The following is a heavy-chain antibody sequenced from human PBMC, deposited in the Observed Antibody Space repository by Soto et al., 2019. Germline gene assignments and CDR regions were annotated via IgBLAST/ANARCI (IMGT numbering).Heavy chain of an antibody. D-gene: IGHD1-26*01. CDR3: ARDLRGSGSYFPRPNYYYGMDV. J-gene: IGHJ6*02. Sequence: SVKVSCKASGGTFSSYAISWVRQAPGQGLEWMGGIIPIFGTANYAQKFQGRVTITADESTSTAYMELSSLRSEDTAVYYCARDLRGSGSYFPRPNYYYGMDVWGQGTTVTVSS. CDR2: IIPIFGTA. CDR1: GGTFSSYA. V-gene: IGHV1-69*13.